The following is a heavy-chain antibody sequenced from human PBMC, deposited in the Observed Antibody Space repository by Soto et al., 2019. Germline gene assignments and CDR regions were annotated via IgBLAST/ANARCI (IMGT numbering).Heavy chain of an antibody. CDR3: VREQPPPQYSSSANDS. CDR2: INPSGGST. Sequence: ASVKVSCKASGYTFNNYYIHWVRHASGQGLEWMGIINPSGGSTSYAQKFQGRVTMTRDTSTSTVYMELSSLRSEDTAVYYRVREQPPPQYSSSANDSCGQGNRVTV. D-gene: IGHD6-6*01. J-gene: IGHJ4*02. CDR1: GYTFNNYY. V-gene: IGHV1-46*02.